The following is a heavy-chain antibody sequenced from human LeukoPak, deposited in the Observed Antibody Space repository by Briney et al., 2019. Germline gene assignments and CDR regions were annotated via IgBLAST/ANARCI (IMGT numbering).Heavy chain of an antibody. Sequence: ASVKVSCKASGGTFSSYAINWVRQASGQGLEWMGWLNPNSESAGYAQKFQGRVTMTRDTSMSTAYMELSSLRSEDTAVYYCARGFMISDVTDGFDIWGQGTMVTVSS. CDR2: LNPNSESA. V-gene: IGHV1-8*02. D-gene: IGHD3-16*01. CDR1: GGTFSSYA. CDR3: ARGFMISDVTDGFDI. J-gene: IGHJ3*02.